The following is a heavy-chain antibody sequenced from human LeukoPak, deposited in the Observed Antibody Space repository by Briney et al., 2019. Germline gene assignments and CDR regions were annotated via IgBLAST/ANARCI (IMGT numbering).Heavy chain of an antibody. CDR3: ARGRGYSYGFSFDY. CDR2: INHSGST. Sequence: SSETLSLTCAVYGGSFSGYYWSWIRQPPGKGLEWIGEINHSGSTNCNPSLKSRVTISVDTSKNQFSLKLSSVTAADTAVYYCARGRGYSYGFSFDYWGQGTLVTVSS. V-gene: IGHV4-34*01. J-gene: IGHJ4*02. CDR1: GGSFSGYY. D-gene: IGHD5-18*01.